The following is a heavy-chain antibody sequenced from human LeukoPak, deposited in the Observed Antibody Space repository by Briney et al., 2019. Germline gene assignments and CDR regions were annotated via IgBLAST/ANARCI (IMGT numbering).Heavy chain of an antibody. CDR2: ISGSGGST. J-gene: IGHJ5*02. V-gene: IGHV3-23*01. D-gene: IGHD2-21*02. CDR3: AKDAGKLAYCGGDCYS. CDR1: GFTFSSYG. Sequence: PGGSLRLSCAASGFTFSSYGMSWVRQAPGKGLEWVSAISGSGGSTYYADSVKGRFTISRDNSKNTLYLQMNSLRAEDTAVYYCAKDAGKLAYCGGDCYSWGQGTLVTVSS.